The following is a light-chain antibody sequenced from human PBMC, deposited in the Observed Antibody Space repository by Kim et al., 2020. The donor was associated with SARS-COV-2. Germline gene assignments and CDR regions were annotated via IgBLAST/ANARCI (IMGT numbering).Light chain of an antibody. CDR2: SDD. CDR3: AAWDDSLNGVI. J-gene: IGLJ2*01. V-gene: IGLV1-44*01. CDR1: RSNIGSNA. Sequence: GQRVTISCSGSRSNIGSNAVNWYQQRPGTAPKLLIYSDDHRPSGVPDRFSGSKSGTSASLAISGLQSEDEADYYCAAWDDSLNGVIFGGGTQLTVL.